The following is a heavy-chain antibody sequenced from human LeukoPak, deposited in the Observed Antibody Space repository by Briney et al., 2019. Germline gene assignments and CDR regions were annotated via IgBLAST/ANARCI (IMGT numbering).Heavy chain of an antibody. D-gene: IGHD3-3*01. CDR2: IIPIFGTA. Sequence: SVKVSCKASGGTFSSYAISWVRQAPGQGLEWMGGIIPIFGTANYAQKFQGRVTITTDESTSTAYMGLSSLRSEDTAVYYCARTPITISDAFDIWGQGTMVTVSS. CDR3: ARTPITISDAFDI. J-gene: IGHJ3*02. CDR1: GGTFSSYA. V-gene: IGHV1-69*05.